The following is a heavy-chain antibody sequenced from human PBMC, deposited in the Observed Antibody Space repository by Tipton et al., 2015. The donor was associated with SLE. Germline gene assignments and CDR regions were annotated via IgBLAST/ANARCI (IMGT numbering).Heavy chain of an antibody. D-gene: IGHD3-22*01. CDR1: GYTFTHNW. CDR2: IDPSDSYT. J-gene: IGHJ4*02. V-gene: IGHV5-10-1*04. CDR3: ARQSLVLYDSSGYVDY. Sequence: QLVQSGAEVKKPGESLKISCKGSGYTFTHNWISWVRQMPGKGLEWMGRIDPSDSYTNYSPSFQGQVTFSADKSISTAYLQWSSLKASDTAMYYCARQSLVLYDSSGYVDYWGQGTLVTVSS.